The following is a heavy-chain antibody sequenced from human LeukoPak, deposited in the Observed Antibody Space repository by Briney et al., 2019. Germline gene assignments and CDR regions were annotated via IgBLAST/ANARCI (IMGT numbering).Heavy chain of an antibody. D-gene: IGHD1-26*01. V-gene: IGHV4-39*01. CDR2: IYYSGST. CDR3: ASPNGTVGAYSAFDI. J-gene: IGHJ3*02. CDR1: GGSISSSSYY. Sequence: PSETLSLTCTVSGGSISSSSYYLGWIRQPPGKGLEWIGSIYYSGSTYYNPSLKSRVTISVDTSKNQFSLKLSSVTAADTAVYFCASPNGTVGAYSAFDIWGQGTMVTVSS.